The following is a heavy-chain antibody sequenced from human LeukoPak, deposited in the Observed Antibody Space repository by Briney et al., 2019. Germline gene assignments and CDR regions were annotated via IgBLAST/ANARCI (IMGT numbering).Heavy chain of an antibody. CDR3: AKDLSWSGYPLWYFDY. D-gene: IGHD3-3*01. V-gene: IGHV3-23*01. CDR1: GYTFSSYA. J-gene: IGHJ4*02. Sequence: GGSLRLSCAASGYTFSSYAMSWVRQAPGKGLEWVSAISCSGGSTYYADSVKGGFTISRDTSKNTLYLQMNRLRAEETAVYYCAKDLSWSGYPLWYFDYWGQGTLVTVSS. CDR2: ISCSGGST.